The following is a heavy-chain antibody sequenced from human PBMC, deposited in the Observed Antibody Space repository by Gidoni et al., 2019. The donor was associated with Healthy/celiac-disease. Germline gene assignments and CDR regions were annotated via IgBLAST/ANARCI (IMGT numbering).Heavy chain of an antibody. J-gene: IGHJ3*02. V-gene: IGHV3-23*01. CDR3: AKEPYYYDSSGYLNRAFDI. Sequence: EVQLLESGGGLVQPGGSLRLSCAASGFPFSRSAMSWVRPAPGRGLAWGSAISGSGGSTYYADSVKGRFTISRDNSKNTLYLQMNSLRAEDTAVYYCAKEPYYYDSSGYLNRAFDIWGQGTMVTVSS. CDR1: GFPFSRSA. CDR2: ISGSGGST. D-gene: IGHD3-22*01.